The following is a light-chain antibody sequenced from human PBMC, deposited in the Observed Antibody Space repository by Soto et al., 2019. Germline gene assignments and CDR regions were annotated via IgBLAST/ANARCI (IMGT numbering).Light chain of an antibody. V-gene: IGKV1-5*01. CDR3: QQYNYYWT. CDR1: QSISRW. CDR2: DAS. Sequence: DIQMTQSPSTLSASVGDRVPITCRASQSISRWLAWYQQNPGKAPKLLIYDASNLESGVPPRFSGSGSGTEFSLTISSLQPDDFGTYYCQQYNYYWTFGQGTKVDIK. J-gene: IGKJ1*01.